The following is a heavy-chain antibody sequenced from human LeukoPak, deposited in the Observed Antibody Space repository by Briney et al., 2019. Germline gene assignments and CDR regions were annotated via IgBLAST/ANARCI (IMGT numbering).Heavy chain of an antibody. CDR3: ARAYYSDSNALDT. D-gene: IGHD3-22*01. V-gene: IGHV3-7*01. Sequence: PGGSLRLSCAASGFTFSGYWMSWVRQAPGKGLEWVANINQDGREEYYVESVRGRFTISRDNAKNSLYLQMNSLRAEDTAVYYCARAYYSDSNALDTWGQGTLVTVS. J-gene: IGHJ5*02. CDR2: INQDGREE. CDR1: GFTFSGYW.